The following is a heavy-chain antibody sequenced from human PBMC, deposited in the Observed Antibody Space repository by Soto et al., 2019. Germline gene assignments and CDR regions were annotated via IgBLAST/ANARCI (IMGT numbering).Heavy chain of an antibody. D-gene: IGHD3-22*01. CDR3: ARVGPANYYDSSGYYSPLDY. Sequence: QVQLVQSAAEVKKPGSSVKVSCKASGDTFSSYAINWVRQAPGQGLEWMGGIIPMFGTANYAQKIKGRVTITAGQSRSTVYMELSSMRSEATAVYLCARVGPANYYDSSGYYSPLDYWGQGTLVTVSS. J-gene: IGHJ4*02. CDR2: IIPMFGTA. V-gene: IGHV1-69*01. CDR1: GDTFSSYA.